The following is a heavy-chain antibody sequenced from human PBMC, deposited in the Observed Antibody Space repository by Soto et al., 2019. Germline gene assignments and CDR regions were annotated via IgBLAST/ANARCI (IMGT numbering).Heavy chain of an antibody. V-gene: IGHV3-48*02. CDR1: GFTFSSYS. CDR3: ARDHTYYDFWSGYLHDYYGMDV. D-gene: IGHD3-3*01. J-gene: IGHJ6*02. Sequence: GGSLRLSCAASGFTFSSYSMNWVRQAPGKGLEWVSYISSSSSTIYYADSVKGRFTISRDNAKNSLYLQMNSLRDEDTAVYYCARDHTYYDFWSGYLHDYYGMDVWGQGTTVTVSS. CDR2: ISSSSSTI.